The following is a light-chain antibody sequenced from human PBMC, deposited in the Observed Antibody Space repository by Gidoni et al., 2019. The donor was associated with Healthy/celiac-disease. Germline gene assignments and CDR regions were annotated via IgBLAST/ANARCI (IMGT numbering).Light chain of an antibody. CDR3: CSYAGSSHVV. Sequence: QSALTQPASGSGSHGQSITLSCTGTSSDVGSYNLVSWYQQHPGKAPKLMIYEVSKRPSGVSNRFSGSKSGNTASLTISGLQAEDEADYSCCSYAGSSHVVFGGGTKLTVL. V-gene: IGLV2-23*02. CDR2: EVS. J-gene: IGLJ2*01. CDR1: SSDVGSYNL.